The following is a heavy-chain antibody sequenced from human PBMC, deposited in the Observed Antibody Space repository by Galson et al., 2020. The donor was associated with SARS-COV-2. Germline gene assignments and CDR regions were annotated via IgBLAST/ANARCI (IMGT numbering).Heavy chain of an antibody. Sequence: ASVKVSCKASGYTFIAYYMHWVRQAPGQGLEWMGWINPNSCNTNYAQKFQGRATVTSDTSITTGYMELSGLRSDDAAVDYCARDQGTGWYADLDYWGQGTPVTVSS. CDR1: GYTFIAYY. CDR2: INPNSCNT. D-gene: IGHD6-19*01. CDR3: ARDQGTGWYADLDY. J-gene: IGHJ4*02. V-gene: IGHV1-2*02.